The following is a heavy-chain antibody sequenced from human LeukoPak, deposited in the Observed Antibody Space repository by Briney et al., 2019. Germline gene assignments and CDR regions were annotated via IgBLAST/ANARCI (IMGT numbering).Heavy chain of an antibody. CDR3: ARVWSDCSYTNCYISEY. Sequence: GGSLRLSCAASGFTFSSYSMNWVRQAPGERLEWVSSISSSSVFIYYADAVKGRFTISRDDAKNSLFLQMNGLRAEDTAVYYCARVWSDCSYTNCYISEYWGQGTLSPSP. CDR2: ISSSSVFI. J-gene: IGHJ4*02. D-gene: IGHD2-2*02. CDR1: GFTFSSYS. V-gene: IGHV3-21*01.